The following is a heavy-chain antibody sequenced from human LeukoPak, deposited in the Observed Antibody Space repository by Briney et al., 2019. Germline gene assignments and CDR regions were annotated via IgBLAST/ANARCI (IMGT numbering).Heavy chain of an antibody. CDR1: GFTFSSYS. Sequence: GGSLRLSCAASGFTFSSYSMNWVRQAPGKGLEWVSYISSSSSTIYYADSVKGRFTISRDNAKNSLYLQMNSLRAEDTAVYYCAREADLGYWGQGTLVTVSS. CDR3: AREADLGY. CDR2: ISSSSSTI. J-gene: IGHJ4*02. V-gene: IGHV3-48*04.